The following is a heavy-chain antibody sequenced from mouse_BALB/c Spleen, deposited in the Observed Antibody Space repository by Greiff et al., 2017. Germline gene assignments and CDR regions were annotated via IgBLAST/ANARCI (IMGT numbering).Heavy chain of an antibody. D-gene: IGHD2-2*01. J-gene: IGHJ4*01. CDR2: ISSGSSTI. V-gene: IGHV5-17*02. CDR1: GFTFSSFG. CDR3: ARWLDYYAMDY. Sequence: EVKLMESGGGLVQPGGSRKLSCAASGFTFSSFGMHWVGQAPEKGLEWVAYISSGSSTIYYADTVKGRFTISRDNPKNTLFLQMTSLRSEDTAMYYCARWLDYYAMDYWGQGTSVTVSS.